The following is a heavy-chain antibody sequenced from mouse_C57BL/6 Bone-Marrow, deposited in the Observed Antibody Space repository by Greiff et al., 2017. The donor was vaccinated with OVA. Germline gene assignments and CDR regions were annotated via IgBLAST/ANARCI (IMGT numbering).Heavy chain of an antibody. Sequence: VQLQQSGAELARPGASVKLSCKASGYTFTSYGISWVKQRTGQGLEWIGEIYPRSGNTYYNEKFKGKATLTADKSSSTAYMELRSLTSEDSAVYFCATRSYYGSRWYFDVWGTGTTVTVSS. V-gene: IGHV1-81*01. D-gene: IGHD1-1*01. J-gene: IGHJ1*03. CDR1: GYTFTSYG. CDR3: ATRSYYGSRWYFDV. CDR2: IYPRSGNT.